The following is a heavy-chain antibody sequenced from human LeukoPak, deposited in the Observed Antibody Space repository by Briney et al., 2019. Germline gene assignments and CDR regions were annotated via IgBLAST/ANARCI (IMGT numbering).Heavy chain of an antibody. CDR1: GGSISSGGYY. J-gene: IGHJ3*02. CDR3: ARVRSRWSPIQDI. CDR2: IYYSGST. V-gene: IGHV4-31*03. Sequence: PSETLSLTCTVSGGSISSGGYYWSWIRQHPGKGLEWIGYIYYSGSTYYNPSLKSRVTISVDTSKNQFSLKLSSVTAADTAVYYCARVRSRWSPIQDIWGQGTMVTVSS. D-gene: IGHD6-13*01.